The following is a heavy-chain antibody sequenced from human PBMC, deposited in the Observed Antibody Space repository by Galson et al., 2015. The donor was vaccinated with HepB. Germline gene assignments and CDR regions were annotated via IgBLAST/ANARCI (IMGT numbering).Heavy chain of an antibody. CDR1: GGTFSSYA. V-gene: IGHV1-69*13. CDR3: ARHEGGRWLQLNY. J-gene: IGHJ4*02. CDR2: IIPIFGTA. D-gene: IGHD5-24*01. Sequence: SVKVSCQASGGTFSSYAISWVRQAPGQGLEWMGGIIPIFGTANYAQKFQGRVTITADESTSTAYMELSSLKASDTAMYYCARHEGGRWLQLNYWGQGTLVTVSS.